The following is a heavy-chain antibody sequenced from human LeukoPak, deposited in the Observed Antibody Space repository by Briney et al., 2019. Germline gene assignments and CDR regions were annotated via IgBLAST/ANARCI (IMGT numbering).Heavy chain of an antibody. D-gene: IGHD6-19*01. CDR3: ATTLGWLVYYFDY. CDR2: IIGSGGST. CDR1: GFTFSSYA. V-gene: IGHV3-23*01. Sequence: GGSLRLSCAASGFTFSSYAMSWVRQAPGKGLEWVSAIIGSGGSTYYADSVKRRFTISRDNSKHTLYLQMNSMRAEDTAVYYCATTLGWLVYYFDYWGQGTLVTVSS. J-gene: IGHJ4*02.